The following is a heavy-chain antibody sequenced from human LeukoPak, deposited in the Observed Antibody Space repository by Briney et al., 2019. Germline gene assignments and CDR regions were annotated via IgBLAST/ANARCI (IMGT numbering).Heavy chain of an antibody. Sequence: ASVKVSCKVSGYSLTELSIHWVRQAPGKGPEWMGGVDPEEGETIYAQKFQGRVTMTEDTSTDTAHMGLSSLRSEDTAVYYCATGPRNLGGAFDIWGQGTMVTVSS. CDR1: GYSLTELS. J-gene: IGHJ3*02. CDR2: VDPEEGET. D-gene: IGHD1-14*01. CDR3: ATGPRNLGGAFDI. V-gene: IGHV1-24*01.